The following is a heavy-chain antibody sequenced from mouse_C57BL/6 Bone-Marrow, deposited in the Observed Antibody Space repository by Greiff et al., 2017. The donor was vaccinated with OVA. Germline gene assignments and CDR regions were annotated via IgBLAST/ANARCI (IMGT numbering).Heavy chain of an antibody. Sequence: QVQLKESGAELVRPGTSVKVSCKASGYAFTNYLIEWVKQRPGQGLEWIGVINPGSGGTNYNEKFKGKATLTANTSSSTAYMQLSSLTSEDSAVYFCARSNIYHGAEGCADWGQGTLVTVSA. J-gene: IGHJ3*01. CDR1: GYAFTNYL. CDR2: INPGSGGT. D-gene: IGHD2-13*01. CDR3: ARSNIYHGAEGCAD. V-gene: IGHV1-54*01.